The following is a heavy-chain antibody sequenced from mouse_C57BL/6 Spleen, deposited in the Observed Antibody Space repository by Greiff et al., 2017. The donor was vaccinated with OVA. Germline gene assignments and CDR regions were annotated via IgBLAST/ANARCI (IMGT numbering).Heavy chain of an antibody. V-gene: IGHV5-17*01. Sequence: EVQLVESGGGLVKPGGSLKLSCAASGFTFSDYGMHWVRQAPEKGLEWVAYISSGSSTIYYADTVKGRFTISRDNAKNTLFLQMTSLRSEDTAMYYCARRVYYGSSDYFDYWGQGTTLTVSS. CDR1: GFTFSDYG. CDR3: ARRVYYGSSDYFDY. CDR2: ISSGSSTI. J-gene: IGHJ2*01. D-gene: IGHD1-1*01.